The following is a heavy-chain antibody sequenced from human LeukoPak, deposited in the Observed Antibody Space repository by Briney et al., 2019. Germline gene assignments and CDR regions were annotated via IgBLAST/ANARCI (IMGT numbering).Heavy chain of an antibody. Sequence: ASVKVSCKASGYTFTNYAIHWVRQAPGQRLEWMGWINAGNGNTKYSQKFQGRVTITRDTSASTAYMELSSLTSEDTAVYYCARGTYCTISTCYGGSDYWGQGTLVTVSS. CDR2: INAGNGNT. V-gene: IGHV1-3*01. J-gene: IGHJ4*02. CDR3: ARGTYCTISTCYGGSDY. CDR1: GYTFTNYA. D-gene: IGHD2-2*01.